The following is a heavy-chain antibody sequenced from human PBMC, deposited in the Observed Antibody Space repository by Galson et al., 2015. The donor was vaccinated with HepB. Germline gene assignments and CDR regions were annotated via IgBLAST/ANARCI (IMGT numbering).Heavy chain of an antibody. Sequence: TLRLSCAASGFTFSNYGIHWVRQAPGKGLEWVAVIWYDGSNKYYADSVKGRFTISRDNSKNTLYLRMNSLRAEDTAVYYCARDPTVTSRGIDYWGQGTLVTVSS. V-gene: IGHV3-33*01. CDR1: GFTFSNYG. J-gene: IGHJ4*02. CDR2: IWYDGSNK. CDR3: ARDPTVTSRGIDY. D-gene: IGHD4-11*01.